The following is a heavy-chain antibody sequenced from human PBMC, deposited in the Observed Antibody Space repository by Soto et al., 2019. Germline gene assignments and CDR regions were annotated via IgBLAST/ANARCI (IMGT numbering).Heavy chain of an antibody. CDR3: ARGKGGFSYGPFFEF. Sequence: SATLSLTCAVSGGSFSAYYWNWVRQTPGKGLEWIGEINYNGVTNYSPSLKSRVTISIDTSKNQFSLRLSSVTAADTALYYCARGKGGFSYGPFFEFWGQGALVTVSS. CDR1: GGSFSAYY. J-gene: IGHJ4*02. D-gene: IGHD5-18*01. V-gene: IGHV4-34*01. CDR2: INYNGVT.